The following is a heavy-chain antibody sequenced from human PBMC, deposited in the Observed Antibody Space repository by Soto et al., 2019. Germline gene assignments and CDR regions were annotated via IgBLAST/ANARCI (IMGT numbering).Heavy chain of an antibody. V-gene: IGHV3-30*18. CDR1: GVTFSSYG. CDR3: AKDATTVTTPADY. Sequence: CAASGVTFSSYGMHWVRQAPGKGLEWVAVISYDGSNKYYADSVKGRFTISRDNSKNTLYLQMNSLRAEDTAVYYCAKDATTVTTPADYWGQGTLVTVSS. J-gene: IGHJ4*02. CDR2: ISYDGSNK. D-gene: IGHD4-17*01.